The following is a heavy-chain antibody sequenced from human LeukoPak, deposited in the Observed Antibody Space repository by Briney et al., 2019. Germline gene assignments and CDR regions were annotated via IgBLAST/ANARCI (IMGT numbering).Heavy chain of an antibody. CDR1: GFTFSSYS. J-gene: IGHJ3*02. D-gene: IGHD2-15*01. CDR3: ARGYCSGGSCYYAFDI. Sequence: PGGSLRLSCAASGFTFSSYSMNWVRQAPGKGLEWVSYISSSSSTIYYADSVKGRFTISRDNAKNSLYLQMNSLRAEDTAVYYCARGYCSGGSCYYAFDIWGQGTMVTVSS. CDR2: ISSSSSTI. V-gene: IGHV3-48*04.